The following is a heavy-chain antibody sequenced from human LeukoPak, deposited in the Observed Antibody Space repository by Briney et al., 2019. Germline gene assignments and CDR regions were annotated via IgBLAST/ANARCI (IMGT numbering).Heavy chain of an antibody. V-gene: IGHV3-30*04. CDR3: ARDEQDIVLVVYATRFSAFDI. D-gene: IGHD2-8*01. J-gene: IGHJ3*02. CDR2: ISYDVMNK. CDR1: GFTFRSYG. Sequence: SLRLSFPASGFTFRSYGIHWVRQPPGKGLEGGAVISYDVMNKYYADSVKGLFTFSRDNSKTTRFLQMNSLRAEDTAVYYCARDEQDIVLVVYATRFSAFDIWGQGTMVTVSS.